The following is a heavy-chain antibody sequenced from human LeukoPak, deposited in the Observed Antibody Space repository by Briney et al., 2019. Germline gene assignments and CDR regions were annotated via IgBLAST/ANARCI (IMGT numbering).Heavy chain of an antibody. Sequence: ASVKVSCKASGYTFTSYGISWVRQAPGQGLEWMGWISAYNGNTNYAQKLQGRVTMTTDTSTSTAYMELRSLRSDDTAVYYRARGEVRGYYYYYMDVWGKGTTVTISS. D-gene: IGHD3-10*01. CDR1: GYTFTSYG. V-gene: IGHV1-18*01. CDR3: ARGEVRGYYYYYMDV. J-gene: IGHJ6*03. CDR2: ISAYNGNT.